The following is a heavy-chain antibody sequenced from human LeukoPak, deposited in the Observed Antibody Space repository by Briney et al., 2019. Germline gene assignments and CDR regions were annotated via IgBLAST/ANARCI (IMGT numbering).Heavy chain of an antibody. J-gene: IGHJ4*02. CDR3: AREPGIAVAGSAFDY. CDR1: GGTFSSYA. CDR2: IIPIFGTA. D-gene: IGHD6-19*01. Sequence: GSSVKVSCKASGGTFSSYAISWVRQAPGQGLEWMGGIIPIFGTANYAQKFQGRVTITADESTSTAYMELSSLRSEDTAVYYCAREPGIAVAGSAFDYWGQGTLVTVSS. V-gene: IGHV1-69*01.